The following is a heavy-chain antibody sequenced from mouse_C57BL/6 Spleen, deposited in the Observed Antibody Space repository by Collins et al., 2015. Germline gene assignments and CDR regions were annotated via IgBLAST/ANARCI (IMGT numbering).Heavy chain of an antibody. CDR3: ARLAVPYAMDY. J-gene: IGHJ4*01. Sequence: EVKLLESGGGLVQPGGSLNLSCAASGFDFSRYWMSWARQAPGKGQEWIGEINPGSSTINYMPSLKDKFIISRDNAKNTLYLQMSKVRSEDTALYYCARLAVPYAMDYWGQGTSVTVSS. V-gene: IGHV4-2*02. CDR2: INPGSSTI. CDR1: GFDFSRYW.